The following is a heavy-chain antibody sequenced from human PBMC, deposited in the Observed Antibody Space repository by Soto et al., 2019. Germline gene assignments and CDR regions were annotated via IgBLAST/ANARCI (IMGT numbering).Heavy chain of an antibody. D-gene: IGHD1-1*01. V-gene: IGHV3-30*03. CDR3: ASATGVEMATGYYGTDV. CDR2: ISYDGSNK. J-gene: IGHJ6*02. Sequence: PGWSLRLSCAASGFTFSSYGMHWVRQAPGKGLEWVAVISYDGSNKYYADSVKGRFTISRDNSKNTLYLQMNSLRAGDTAVYYCASATGVEMATGYYGTDVCGHGTPVTLSS. CDR1: GFTFSSYG.